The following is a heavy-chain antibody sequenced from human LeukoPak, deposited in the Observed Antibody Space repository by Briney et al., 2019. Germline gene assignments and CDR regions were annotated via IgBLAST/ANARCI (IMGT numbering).Heavy chain of an antibody. CDR2: INSDGSST. V-gene: IGHV3-74*01. D-gene: IGHD5-12*01. CDR1: GFTVSSYW. J-gene: IGHJ4*02. Sequence: PGGSLRLSCAASGFTVSSYWMHWVRQAPGKGLVWVSRINSDGSSTYYADSVKGRFTISRDNAKNSLYLQMNSLRAEDTAVYYCARAEATIGYFDYWGQGTLVTVSS. CDR3: ARAEATIGYFDY.